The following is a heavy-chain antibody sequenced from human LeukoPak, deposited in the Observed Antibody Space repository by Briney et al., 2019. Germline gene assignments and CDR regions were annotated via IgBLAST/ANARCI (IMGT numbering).Heavy chain of an antibody. Sequence: SETLSLTCAVYGGSFSGYYWSWIRHPPGKGLEWIGEINHSGSTNYNPSLKSRVTISVDTSKNQFSLKLSSVTAADTAVYYCGIGLDYWGQGTLVTVSS. CDR2: INHSGST. CDR3: GIGLDY. V-gene: IGHV4-34*01. J-gene: IGHJ4*02. CDR1: GGSFSGYY.